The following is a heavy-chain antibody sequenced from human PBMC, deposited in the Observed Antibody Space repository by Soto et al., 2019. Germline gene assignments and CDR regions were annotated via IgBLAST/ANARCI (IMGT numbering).Heavy chain of an antibody. Sequence: PSETLSLTCTVSGGSISRYYWNWVRQPPGKGLEWIGYIYYSGSTNYNPSLKSRVTISVDTSKNQFSLNLSSVTAADTAVYYCARATGAYYYDTKAFFDYWGQGTLVTVSS. CDR1: GGSISRYY. J-gene: IGHJ4*02. CDR3: ARATGAYYYDTKAFFDY. D-gene: IGHD3-22*01. CDR2: IYYSGST. V-gene: IGHV4-59*01.